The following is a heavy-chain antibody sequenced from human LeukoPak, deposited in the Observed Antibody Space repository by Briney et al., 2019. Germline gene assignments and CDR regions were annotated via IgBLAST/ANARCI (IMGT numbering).Heavy chain of an antibody. CDR2: IYYSGST. J-gene: IGHJ4*02. Sequence: SETLSLTCTVSGGSISDYFWSWIRQPPGKGLEWIGYIYYSGSTNYNPSLKSRVTMSVDTSKNQFSLKLSSVTAADTAVYYCARDRGDSTPFDYWGQGTLVTVSS. V-gene: IGHV4-59*01. CDR1: GGSISDYF. D-gene: IGHD4-17*01. CDR3: ARDRGDSTPFDY.